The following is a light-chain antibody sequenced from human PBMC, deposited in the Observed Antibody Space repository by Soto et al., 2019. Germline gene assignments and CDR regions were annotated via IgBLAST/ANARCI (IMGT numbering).Light chain of an antibody. Sequence: QSALTQPPSASGSPGQSVTISCTGTSSDVGGYDFVSWYQHHPGKAPKLMIFDVSKRPSGVPDRFSGSKSGNTASLTVSGLQADDEADYYCSSYEGSNTWVFGGGTKVTVL. CDR1: SSDVGGYDF. CDR2: DVS. CDR3: SSYEGSNTWV. J-gene: IGLJ3*02. V-gene: IGLV2-8*01.